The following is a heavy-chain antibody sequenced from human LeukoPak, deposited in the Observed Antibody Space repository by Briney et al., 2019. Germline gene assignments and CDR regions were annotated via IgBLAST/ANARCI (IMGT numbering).Heavy chain of an antibody. V-gene: IGHV4-39*07. CDR2: IYYSGST. J-gene: IGHJ4*02. D-gene: IGHD3-10*01. CDR3: AREFGELYSY. Sequence: PSETLSLTCTVSGVSISSSSYYWGWIRQPPGKGLEWIGSIYYSGSTYYNPSLKSRVTISVDTSKNQFSLKLSSVTAADTAVYYCAREFGELYSYWGQGTLVTVSS. CDR1: GVSISSSSYY.